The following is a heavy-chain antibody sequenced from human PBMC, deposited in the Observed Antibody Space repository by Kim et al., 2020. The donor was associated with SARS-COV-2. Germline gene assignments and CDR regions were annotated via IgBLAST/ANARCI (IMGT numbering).Heavy chain of an antibody. Sequence: SETLSLTCTVSGGSISSSSYYWGWIRQPPGKGLEWIGSIYYSGSTYYNPSLKSRVTISVDTSKNQFSLKLSSVTAADTAVYYCARDGTSSYYYYGMDVWGQGTTVTVSS. V-gene: IGHV4-39*07. CDR2: IYYSGST. D-gene: IGHD1-26*01. CDR1: GGSISSSSYY. J-gene: IGHJ6*02. CDR3: ARDGTSSYYYYGMDV.